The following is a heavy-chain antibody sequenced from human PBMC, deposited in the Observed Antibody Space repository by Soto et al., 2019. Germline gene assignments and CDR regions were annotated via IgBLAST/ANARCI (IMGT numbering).Heavy chain of an antibody. CDR2: INPNSGGT. D-gene: IGHD3-3*01. CDR1: GYTFTGYY. Sequence: ASVKVSCKASGYTFTGYYMHWVRQAPGQGLEWMGWINPNSGGTNYAQKFQGRVTMTRDTSISTAYMELSRLRSDDTAVYYCAREKSGDFWSGYLYYYGMDVWGQGTTVTVSS. J-gene: IGHJ6*02. V-gene: IGHV1-2*02. CDR3: AREKSGDFWSGYLYYYGMDV.